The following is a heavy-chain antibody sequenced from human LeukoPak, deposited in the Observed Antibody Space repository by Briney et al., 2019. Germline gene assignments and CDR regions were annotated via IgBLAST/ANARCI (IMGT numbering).Heavy chain of an antibody. D-gene: IGHD1-1*01. CDR3: ANWNDDNFDY. V-gene: IGHV3-30*18. Sequence: GGSLRLSCAASGFTFSSYGMHWVRQAPGKGLEWVAVISCDGSNKYYADSVKGRFTISRDNSKNTLYLQMNSLRAEDTAVYYCANWNDDNFDYWGQGTLVTVSS. J-gene: IGHJ4*02. CDR1: GFTFSSYG. CDR2: ISCDGSNK.